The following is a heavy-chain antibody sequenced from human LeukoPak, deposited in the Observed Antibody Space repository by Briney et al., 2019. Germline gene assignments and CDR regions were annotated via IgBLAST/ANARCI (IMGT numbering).Heavy chain of an antibody. CDR3: ATATPDFDEYYYYYMDV. Sequence: GASVKVSCKASGYTFTSYDINWVRQATGQGLEWMGWMNPNSGNTGYAQKFQGRVTITRNTSISTAYMELSSLRSEDTAVYYCATATPDFDEYYYYYMDVWGKGTTVTVSS. CDR2: MNPNSGNT. CDR1: GYTFTSYD. D-gene: IGHD3-9*01. J-gene: IGHJ6*03. V-gene: IGHV1-8*03.